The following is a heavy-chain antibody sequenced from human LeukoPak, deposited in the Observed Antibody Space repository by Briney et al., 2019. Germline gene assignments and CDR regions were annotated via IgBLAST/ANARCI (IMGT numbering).Heavy chain of an antibody. CDR2: IYYSGST. CDR3: ARQKLRLTSFFDP. D-gene: IGHD3-16*01. Sequence: SETLSLTCTVSGGSISSSSYYWGWIRQPPGKGLEWIGSIYYSGSTYYNPSLKSRVTISVDTSKNQFSLKLSSVTAADTAVYYCARQKLRLTSFFDPWGQGTLVTVSS. V-gene: IGHV4-39*01. CDR1: GGSISSSSYY. J-gene: IGHJ5*02.